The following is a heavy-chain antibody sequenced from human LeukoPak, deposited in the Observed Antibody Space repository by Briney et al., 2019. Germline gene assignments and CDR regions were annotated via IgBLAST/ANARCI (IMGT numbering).Heavy chain of an antibody. CDR1: GGSISSYY. D-gene: IGHD4-17*01. Sequence: SETLSLTCTVSGGSISSYYWSWMRQPPGKGQERIGYVYYSGSTNYNPSLNSRVTISIDTSKNQFSLRLSSVTAADTAVYYCAKGGDYGSINWFDPWGQGTLVTVSS. J-gene: IGHJ5*02. CDR3: AKGGDYGSINWFDP. CDR2: VYYSGST. V-gene: IGHV4-59*01.